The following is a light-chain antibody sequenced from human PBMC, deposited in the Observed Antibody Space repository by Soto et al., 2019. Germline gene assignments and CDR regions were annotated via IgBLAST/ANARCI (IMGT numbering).Light chain of an antibody. V-gene: IGKV3-20*01. Sequence: EIVLTQSPGTLSLSPGERATLSCRASQSVSSSYLAWYQQKPGQAPRLLIYGASSRATGIPDRFSGSGSGTDFTLTISRLEPEDFAVYYCQQYGSSWTFGQGTMVDI. CDR3: QQYGSSWT. J-gene: IGKJ1*01. CDR1: QSVSSSY. CDR2: GAS.